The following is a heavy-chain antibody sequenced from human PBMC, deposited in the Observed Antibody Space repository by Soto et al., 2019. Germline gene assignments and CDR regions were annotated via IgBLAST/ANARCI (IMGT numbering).Heavy chain of an antibody. V-gene: IGHV4-31*03. CDR1: GGSISSGGYY. D-gene: IGHD6-6*01. Sequence: SETLSLTCTVSGGSISSGGYYWSWIRQHPGKGLEWIGYIYYSGSTYYTPSLKSRVTISVDTSKNQFSLKLSSVTAADTAVYYCARGIIAARPWFDPWGQGTLVTVSS. CDR3: ARGIIAARPWFDP. CDR2: IYYSGST. J-gene: IGHJ5*02.